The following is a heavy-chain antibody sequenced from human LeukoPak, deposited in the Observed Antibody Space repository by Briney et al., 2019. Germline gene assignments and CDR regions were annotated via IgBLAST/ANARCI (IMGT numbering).Heavy chain of an antibody. CDR1: GYNFANYW. CDR3: ATHSYGDYSIAY. V-gene: IGHV5-51*01. J-gene: IGHJ4*02. CDR2: IYPGDSDT. Sequence: GESLKISCKGSGYNFANYWIGWVRQLPGKGLEWMGFIYPGDSDTRYSPSFEGQVTISADKSNSSAYLQWNSLRASDTAIYYCATHSYGDYSIAYWGQGTLVTVSS. D-gene: IGHD4-17*01.